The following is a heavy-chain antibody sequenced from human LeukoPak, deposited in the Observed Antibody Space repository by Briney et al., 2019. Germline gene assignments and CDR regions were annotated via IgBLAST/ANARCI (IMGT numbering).Heavy chain of an antibody. J-gene: IGHJ4*02. V-gene: IGHV1-69*04. D-gene: IGHD5-18*01. CDR3: ARGPDTAGYFDY. CDR2: IIPILGIA. Sequence: ASVKVSCKASGGTFSSYAISWVRQAPGQGLEWMGRIIPILGIANYAQKFQGRVTITADKSTSTAYMELSSLRSEDTAVYYCARGPDTAGYFDYWGQGTLVTVSS. CDR1: GGTFSSYA.